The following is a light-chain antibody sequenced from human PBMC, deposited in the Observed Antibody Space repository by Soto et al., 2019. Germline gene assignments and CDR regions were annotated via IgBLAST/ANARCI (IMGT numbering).Light chain of an antibody. Sequence: QSVLTQPASVSGSPGQSTTISCTGTSNDVGYYDYVSWYQQHPGNAPKLLIYEVKNRPSGVSIRFSGSKSGNTASLTISGLQAEDEADYYCTSYTTSGTLLFGGGTKLTVL. CDR1: SNDVGYYDY. CDR3: TSYTTSGTLL. V-gene: IGLV2-14*01. J-gene: IGLJ3*02. CDR2: EVK.